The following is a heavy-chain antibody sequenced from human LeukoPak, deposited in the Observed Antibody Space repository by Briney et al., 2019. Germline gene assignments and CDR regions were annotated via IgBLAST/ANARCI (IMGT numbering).Heavy chain of an antibody. J-gene: IGHJ1*01. CDR2: ISYDRSNK. V-gene: IGHV3-30-3*01. CDR1: GFTFSSYA. CDR3: ARDPQH. Sequence: GGSLRLSCSASGFTFSSYAMHWVRQAPGKGLEWVTVISYDRSNKYYADSVKGRFTISRDNSKNTLYLQMNSLRPEDTAFYYCARDPQHWGQGTLVTVSS.